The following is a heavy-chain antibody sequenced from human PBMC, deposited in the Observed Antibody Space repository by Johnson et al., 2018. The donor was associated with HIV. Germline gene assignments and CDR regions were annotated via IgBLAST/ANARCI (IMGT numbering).Heavy chain of an antibody. CDR2: IRYDGSNK. V-gene: IGHV3-30*02. CDR1: GFTFSSYG. J-gene: IGHJ3*02. D-gene: IGHD1-26*01. Sequence: QVQLVESGGGVVQPGGSLRLSCAASGFTFSSYGIHWVRQAPGKGLEWVAFIRYDGSNKYYADSVKGRFTISRDNSKNTLCLQMNSLRAEDTAVYYCARGVVGVLSNAFDIWGQGTMVIVSS. CDR3: ARGVVGVLSNAFDI.